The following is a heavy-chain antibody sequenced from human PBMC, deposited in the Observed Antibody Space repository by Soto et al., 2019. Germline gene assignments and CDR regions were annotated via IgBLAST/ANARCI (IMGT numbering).Heavy chain of an antibody. V-gene: IGHV1-3*01. J-gene: IGHJ4*02. D-gene: IGHD5-12*01. Sequence: QVQLVQSGAEVKKPGASVKVSCKASGYTFTSYAMHWVRQAPGQRLEWMGWINAGNGNTKYSQKFQGRVTITRDTSASTAYMELSSLRSEDTAVYYCARAFSGYDPDFGYWGQGTLVTVSS. CDR1: GYTFTSYA. CDR2: INAGNGNT. CDR3: ARAFSGYDPDFGY.